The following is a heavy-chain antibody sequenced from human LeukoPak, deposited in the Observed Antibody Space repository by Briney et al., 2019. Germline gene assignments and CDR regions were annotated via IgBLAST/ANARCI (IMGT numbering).Heavy chain of an antibody. CDR3: ARGRGIVGAPGDY. CDR1: GGSISSGGYS. V-gene: IGHV4-30-2*01. D-gene: IGHD1-26*01. CDR2: INHSGST. Sequence: SQTLSLTCAVSGGSISSGGYSWSWIRQPPGKGLEWIGEINHSGSTNYNPSLKSRVTISLDTSKNQFSLKLNSVTAADTAVYYCARGRGIVGAPGDYWGQGTLVTVSS. J-gene: IGHJ4*02.